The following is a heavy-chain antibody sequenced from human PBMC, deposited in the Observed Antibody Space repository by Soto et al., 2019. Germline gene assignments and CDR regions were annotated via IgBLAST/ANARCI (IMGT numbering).Heavy chain of an antibody. D-gene: IGHD1-1*01. J-gene: IGHJ4*02. CDR3: ARGRYGDY. V-gene: IGHV1-18*01. Sequence: QVHLVQSGAEVKKPGASVKVSCQGSGYAFTTYGITWVRQAPGQGLEWMGWISAHNGNTNYAQKRQGRVTVTRDTSTSTAYMELRSLGYDDTAVYYCARGRYGDYWGQGALVTVSS. CDR2: ISAHNGNT. CDR1: GYAFTTYG.